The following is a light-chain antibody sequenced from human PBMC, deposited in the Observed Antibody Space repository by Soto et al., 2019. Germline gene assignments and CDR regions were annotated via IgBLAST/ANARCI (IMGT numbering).Light chain of an antibody. J-gene: IGKJ2*02. CDR1: QSISSW. V-gene: IGKV1-5*01. Sequence: DIQMTQSPSTLSASVGDRVTITCRASQSISSWLAWYQQIPGTAPKLLIYDASTVESGVTSRFSGSGSGTEFTLTISSLQPDDFATYYCQQYASYSRTFGQGTKLEIK. CDR3: QQYASYSRT. CDR2: DAS.